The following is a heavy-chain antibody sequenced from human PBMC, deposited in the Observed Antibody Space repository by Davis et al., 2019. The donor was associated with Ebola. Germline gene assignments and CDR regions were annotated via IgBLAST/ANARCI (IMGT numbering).Heavy chain of an antibody. V-gene: IGHV4-34*01. J-gene: IGHJ4*02. D-gene: IGHD4-11*01. Sequence: PSETLSLTCAVYGGSFSGYFWSWIRQPPGKGLEWIGEINHSGGTNYNPSLKSRVTISVDTSKNQFSLKLNSVTAADTAVYYCARASTLTPFDYWGQGTLVTVSS. CDR1: GGSFSGYF. CDR3: ARASTLTPFDY. CDR2: INHSGGT.